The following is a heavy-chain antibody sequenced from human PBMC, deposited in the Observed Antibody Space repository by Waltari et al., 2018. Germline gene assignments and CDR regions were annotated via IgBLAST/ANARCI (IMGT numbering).Heavy chain of an antibody. Sequence: EVQLVESGGGLVQPGGSLRLSCAASGFSFSTSWMHWVRQAPGTGLVWVSLINYDGSDITYADSVKGRFTISRDNAKNTLYLQMNSLSVEDTAVYYCVRCLANSLYNWLDPWGQGTLVTVSS. J-gene: IGHJ5*02. CDR3: VRCLANSLYNWLDP. CDR2: INYDGSDI. CDR1: GFSFSTSW. V-gene: IGHV3-74*03. D-gene: IGHD3-16*01.